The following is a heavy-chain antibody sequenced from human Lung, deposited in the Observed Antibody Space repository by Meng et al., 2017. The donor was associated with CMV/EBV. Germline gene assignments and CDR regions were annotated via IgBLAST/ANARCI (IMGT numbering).Heavy chain of an antibody. Sequence: GGSLRLXCPASGFIFSSYGMHWVRQAPGKGLEWVAFIRYDGSKEYYVDFVKGRFTISRDNSKNTLYLQMHSLRPGDTAVHYCAKERIRYNYGSETIDYWGQGKXVNGAS. CDR3: AKERIRYNYGSETIDY. D-gene: IGHD5-18*01. V-gene: IGHV3-30*02. J-gene: IGHJ4*02. CDR1: GFIFSSYG. CDR2: IRYDGSKE.